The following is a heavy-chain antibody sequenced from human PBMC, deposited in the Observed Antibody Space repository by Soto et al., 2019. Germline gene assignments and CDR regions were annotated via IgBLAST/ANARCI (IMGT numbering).Heavy chain of an antibody. CDR3: TTSNLGVDF. J-gene: IGHJ4*02. CDR1: GLIFSDVW. CDR2: IKTKPDDGTI. D-gene: IGHD1-1*01. Sequence: GGSLRLSCAASGLIFSDVWMTWVRQAPGKGLEWVGRIKTKPDDGTIDYAAPVRGRFTISRDDSKNTLYLQMASLTPDDTGVYYCTTSNLGVDFWGPGTLVTVSS. V-gene: IGHV3-15*01.